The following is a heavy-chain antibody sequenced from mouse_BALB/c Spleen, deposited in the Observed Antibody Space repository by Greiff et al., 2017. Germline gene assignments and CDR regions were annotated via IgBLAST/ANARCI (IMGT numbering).Heavy chain of an antibody. CDR2: ILPGSGST. V-gene: IGHV1-9*01. CDR3: ARETTVVAKGFAY. Sequence: VMLVESGAELMKPGASVKISCKATGYTFSSYWIEWVKQRPGHGLEWIGEILPGSGSTNYNEKFKGKATFTADTSSNTAYMQLSSLTSEDSAVYYCARETTVVAKGFAYWGQGTLVTVSA. J-gene: IGHJ3*01. D-gene: IGHD1-1*01. CDR1: GYTFSSYW.